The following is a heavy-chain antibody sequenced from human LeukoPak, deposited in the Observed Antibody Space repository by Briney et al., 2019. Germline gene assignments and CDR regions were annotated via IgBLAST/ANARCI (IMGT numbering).Heavy chain of an antibody. Sequence: GASVRVSCTASGYTFTGYYLHWVRQAPAEGLEWMGWINADTGGTTYAKQFQGRVTMPTDTSISTAYMNLNRLMSDDTAVYYCARGSEPPSMTRPNDYWGQGTLVTVSS. V-gene: IGHV1-2*02. D-gene: IGHD2-2*01. CDR3: ARGSEPPSMTRPNDY. CDR1: GYTFTGYY. J-gene: IGHJ4*02. CDR2: INADTGGT.